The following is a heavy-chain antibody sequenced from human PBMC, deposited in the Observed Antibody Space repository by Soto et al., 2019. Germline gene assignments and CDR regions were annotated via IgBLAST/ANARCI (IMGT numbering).Heavy chain of an antibody. CDR3: AREGTT. CDR2: ISYDGSNK. Sequence: QVQLVESGGGVVQPGRSLRLSCAASGFTFSSYAMHWVRQAPGKGLEWVAVISYDGSNKYYADSVKGRFTISRDNSKNTLSLQMNSLRADDTAVYYCAREGTTWGQGTLVTVSS. D-gene: IGHD1-1*01. J-gene: IGHJ5*02. V-gene: IGHV3-30-3*01. CDR1: GFTFSSYA.